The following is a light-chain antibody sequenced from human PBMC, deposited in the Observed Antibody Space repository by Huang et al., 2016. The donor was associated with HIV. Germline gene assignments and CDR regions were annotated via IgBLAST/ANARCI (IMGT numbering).Light chain of an antibody. Sequence: EIVMTQSPATLSVSPGERATLSCRASRSVNSNLAWYQQKPGQAPRLFIYGASTRATGIPARFSGSGSGTECTLTISSLQSEDCAVYYCQHYNDWPPWTFGQGTKVEIK. CDR2: GAS. CDR1: RSVNSN. V-gene: IGKV3-15*01. CDR3: QHYNDWPPWT. J-gene: IGKJ1*01.